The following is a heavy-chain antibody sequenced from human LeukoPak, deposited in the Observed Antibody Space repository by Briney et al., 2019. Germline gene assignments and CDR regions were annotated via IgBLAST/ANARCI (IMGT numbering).Heavy chain of an antibody. CDR3: TRSPEQQRLDY. Sequence: GGSLRLSCTASGFTFGDYAMSWFRQAPGKGLEWVGFIRSKAYGGTTEYAASVKGRFTISRDDSKSIAYLQMNSLKTEDIAVYYCTRSPEQQRLDYWGQGTLVTVSS. CDR1: GFTFGDYA. D-gene: IGHD6-13*01. CDR2: IRSKAYGGTT. J-gene: IGHJ4*02. V-gene: IGHV3-49*03.